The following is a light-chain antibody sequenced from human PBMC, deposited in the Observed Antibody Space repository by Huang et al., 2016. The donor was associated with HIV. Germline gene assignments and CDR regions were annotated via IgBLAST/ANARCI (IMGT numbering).Light chain of an antibody. CDR2: ASS. CDR1: QRVSNN. V-gene: IGKV3-15*01. J-gene: IGKJ4*01. Sequence: EVVMRQSPATVSVSPGQRVVLSCTSSQRVSNNVAWYQQKPGQAPSLLIYASSTRATGVPPRFSGGGSGTMFTLTISSLQSEDFAVYFCQQYNKWPLTFGGGDQDGDQT. CDR3: QQYNKWPLT.